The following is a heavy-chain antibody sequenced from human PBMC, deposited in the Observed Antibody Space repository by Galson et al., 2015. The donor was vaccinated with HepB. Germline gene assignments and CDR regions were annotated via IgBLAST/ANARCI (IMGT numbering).Heavy chain of an antibody. CDR2: IYHSGST. Sequence: TLSLTCAVSGGSISSGGYSWSWIRQPPGKGLEWIGYIYHSGSTYYNPSLKSRVTISVDRSKNRFSLKLSSVTAADTAVYFCASSKGYYDPLTGYSPTVYFDYWGQGTLVTVSS. D-gene: IGHD3-9*01. J-gene: IGHJ4*02. V-gene: IGHV4-30-2*01. CDR1: GGSISSGGYS. CDR3: ASSKGYYDPLTGYSPTVYFDY.